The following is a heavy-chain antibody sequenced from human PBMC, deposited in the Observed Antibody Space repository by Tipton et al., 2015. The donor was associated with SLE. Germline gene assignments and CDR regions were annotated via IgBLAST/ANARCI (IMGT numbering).Heavy chain of an antibody. J-gene: IGHJ3*01. V-gene: IGHV3-30*02. CDR3: ARAGIVVVASDAFDV. D-gene: IGHD2-21*01. Sequence: SGFTFSTYGMHWVRQAPGKGLEWVAFIRYDGSDKYYADSVKGRFTISRDKYTKTLFLEMNSLRPEDTAVYYCARAGIVVVASDAFDVWGQGTMVTVSS. CDR2: IRYDGSDK. CDR1: GFTFSTYG.